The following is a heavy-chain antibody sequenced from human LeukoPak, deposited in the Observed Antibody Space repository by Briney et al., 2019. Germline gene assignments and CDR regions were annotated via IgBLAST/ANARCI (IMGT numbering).Heavy chain of an antibody. CDR3: ARTRRYYYGSGSRYMDV. V-gene: IGHV4-34*01. D-gene: IGHD3-10*01. CDR2: INHSGST. Sequence: SETLSLTCAVYGGSFSGYYWSWIRQPPGKGLEWIGEINHSGSTNYNPSLKSRVTISVDTSKNQFSLKLSSVTAADTAVYYCARTRRYYYGSGSRYMDVWGKGTTVTVSS. CDR1: GGSFSGYY. J-gene: IGHJ6*03.